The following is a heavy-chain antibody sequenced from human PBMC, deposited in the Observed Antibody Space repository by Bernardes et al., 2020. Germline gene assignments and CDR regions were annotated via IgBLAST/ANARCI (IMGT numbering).Heavy chain of an antibody. CDR1: GFSLSPSCVG. D-gene: IGHD2-15*01. CDR2: IYLYDDK. J-gene: IGHJ4*02. Sequence: SGPTLVKPTQPLTLTCTFSGFSLSPSCVGVGWIRQPPGQALKWLALIYLYDDKRYSPSLKSQLTITKDASKNQVVLTMTNMDPVDTATYYCAHRRKCTGGSCYHCDYWGQGTLVTVSS. V-gene: IGHV2-5*01. CDR3: AHRRKCTGGSCYHCDY.